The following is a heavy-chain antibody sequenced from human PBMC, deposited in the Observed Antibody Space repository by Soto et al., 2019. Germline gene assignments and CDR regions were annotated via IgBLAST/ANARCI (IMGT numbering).Heavy chain of an antibody. D-gene: IGHD3-16*01. J-gene: IGHJ5*01. V-gene: IGHV3-23*01. CDR1: GFSFDNYG. Sequence: GGSLRLSCVASGFSFDNYGMAWVRQAPGKGLSWVSSISGSGEVTYYAGSVKGRFTISRDNSKNTLYLEVNNLRAEDTALYYCVKDQYYGGPHKRFDSWGQGFLVSVFS. CDR2: ISGSGEVT. CDR3: VKDQYYGGPHKRFDS.